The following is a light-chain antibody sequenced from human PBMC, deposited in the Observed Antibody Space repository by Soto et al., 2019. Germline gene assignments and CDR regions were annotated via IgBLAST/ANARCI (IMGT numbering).Light chain of an antibody. CDR3: QQSYSTPRT. V-gene: IGKV1-39*01. Sequence: DIQLTQSPSSLSASVGDRVAITCRASQSIGSDLSWYPQPPGQATELLIYAASSLQSGVPSRFSGNGSGTDITLTISSLQPEDFATYYCQQSYSTPRTFGQGTKVDIK. J-gene: IGKJ1*01. CDR2: AAS. CDR1: QSIGSD.